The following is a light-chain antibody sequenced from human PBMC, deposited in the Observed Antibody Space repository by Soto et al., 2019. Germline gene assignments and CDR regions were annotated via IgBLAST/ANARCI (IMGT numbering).Light chain of an antibody. V-gene: IGLV1-40*01. CDR3: QSYDSSLSGYV. J-gene: IGLJ1*01. CDR2: ANT. CDR1: SSSIGAGYD. Sequence: QSVLTQPHSVSGAPGQRVTISCTGSSSSIGAGYDVHWYQQLPGTAPKLLIYANTNRPSGVPGRFSGSKSGTSASLAITGLQAEDEADYYCQSYDSSLSGYVFGTGTKLTVL.